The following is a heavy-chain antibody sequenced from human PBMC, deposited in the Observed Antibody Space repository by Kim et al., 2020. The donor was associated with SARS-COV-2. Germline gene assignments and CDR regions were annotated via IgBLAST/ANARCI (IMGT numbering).Heavy chain of an antibody. Sequence: SETLSLTCTVSGGSISSYYWSWIRQPPGKGLEWIGYIYYSGSTNYNPYLKSRVTISVDTSKNQFSLKLSSVTAADTAVYYCARQVAPIHSWFDPWGQGTL. CDR2: IYYSGST. V-gene: IGHV4-59*08. D-gene: IGHD5-12*01. J-gene: IGHJ5*02. CDR3: ARQVAPIHSWFDP. CDR1: GGSISSYY.